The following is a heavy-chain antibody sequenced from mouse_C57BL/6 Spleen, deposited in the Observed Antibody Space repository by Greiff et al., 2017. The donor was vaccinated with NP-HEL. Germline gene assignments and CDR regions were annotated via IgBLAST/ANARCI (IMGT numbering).Heavy chain of an antibody. D-gene: IGHD2-5*01. CDR2: IWSGGST. Sequence: VQLQQSGPGLVQPSQSLSITCTVSGFSLTSYGVHWVRQSPGKGLEWLGVIWSGGSTDYNAAFISRLSISKDNSKSQVFFKMNSLQADDTAIYYCARNSNYVLFAYWGQGTLVTVSA. CDR3: ARNSNYVLFAY. CDR1: GFSLTSYG. J-gene: IGHJ3*01. V-gene: IGHV2-2*01.